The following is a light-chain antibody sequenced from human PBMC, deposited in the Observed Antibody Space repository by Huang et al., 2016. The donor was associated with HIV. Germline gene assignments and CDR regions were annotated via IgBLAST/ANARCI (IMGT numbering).Light chain of an antibody. Sequence: DIQVTQSPSSLTASVGDRLNLICRTSQSVSSYSNYFLNWYQHKPGTAPKLLIYSASSLQSGVPSSFSGRGSGTTFTLTISSLEPEDCATYYCQQTLVMPLTFGGGTKVEI. J-gene: IGKJ4*01. CDR2: SAS. V-gene: IGKV1-39*01. CDR3: QQTLVMPLT. CDR1: QSVSSY.